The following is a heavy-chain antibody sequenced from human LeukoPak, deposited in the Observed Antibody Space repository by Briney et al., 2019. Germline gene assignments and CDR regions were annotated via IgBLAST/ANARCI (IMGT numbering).Heavy chain of an antibody. CDR3: AKGDSGTVRRYYFDY. CDR1: GFTFSSYA. D-gene: IGHD1-1*01. J-gene: IGHJ4*02. CDR2: ISGSGGDT. V-gene: IGHV3-23*01. Sequence: GGSLRLSCAASGFTFSSYAMSWVRQAPGKGLEWVSVISGSGGDTYYADSVKGRLTISRDISKNTLYLQMNSLSAEDTAVYYCAKGDSGTVRRYYFDYWGQGTLVTVSS.